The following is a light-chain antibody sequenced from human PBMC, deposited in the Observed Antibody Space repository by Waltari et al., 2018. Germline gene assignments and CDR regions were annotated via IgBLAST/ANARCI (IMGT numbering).Light chain of an antibody. Sequence: EIVMTQSPATLSVSPGERATLSCRASQSVSSNVAWYQQKPGQAPRLLIYGASTRATGIPARFSGSGPGTEFTLTISSLQSEDFAVYYCQQHNNWPPFTFGPGTKVDFK. CDR1: QSVSSN. CDR3: QQHNNWPPFT. J-gene: IGKJ3*01. CDR2: GAS. V-gene: IGKV3-15*01.